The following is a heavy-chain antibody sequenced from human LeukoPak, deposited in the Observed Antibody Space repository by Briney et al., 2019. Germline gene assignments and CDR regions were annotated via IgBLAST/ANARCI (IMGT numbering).Heavy chain of an antibody. D-gene: IGHD6-13*01. J-gene: IGHJ6*02. CDR3: ARRGSWSYYYYGMDV. Sequence: SQTQSLTCAVYGGSFSGYYWSWIRQPPGKGLEWIGEINHSGSTNYNPSLKSRVTISVDTSKNQFSLKLSSVTAADTAAYYCARRGSWSYYYYGMDVRGQGTTVTVSS. CDR2: INHSGST. V-gene: IGHV4-34*01. CDR1: GGSFSGYY.